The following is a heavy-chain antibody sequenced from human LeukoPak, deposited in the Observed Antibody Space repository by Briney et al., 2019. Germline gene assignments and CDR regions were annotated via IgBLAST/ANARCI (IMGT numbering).Heavy chain of an antibody. CDR1: GGSITTADFG. CDR3: ARFKGGTGFDY. V-gene: IGHV4-39*02. CDR2: ISSSGKA. J-gene: IGHJ4*02. Sequence: PSETLSLTCAVSGGSITTADFGWAWIRQPPGQGFEWIATISSSGKAYYYPSLMSRVTISVDTSKNHFSLDVTSVTAADTGLFYCARFKGGTGFDYWGRGVLVIVS. D-gene: IGHD1-26*01.